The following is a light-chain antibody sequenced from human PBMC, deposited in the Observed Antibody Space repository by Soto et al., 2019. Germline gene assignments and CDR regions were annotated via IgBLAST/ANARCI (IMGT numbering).Light chain of an antibody. CDR1: QSVSSY. Sequence: EIVLTQSPATLSLSPGERATLSCRASQSVSSYLAWYQQKPGQAPRLLIYDASNRATGIPARFSGSGSGTDFNLTISSLEPEDFAVYYCQQRSNWPPRGTFGGGTKVEIK. V-gene: IGKV3-11*01. CDR2: DAS. CDR3: QQRSNWPPRGT. J-gene: IGKJ4*01.